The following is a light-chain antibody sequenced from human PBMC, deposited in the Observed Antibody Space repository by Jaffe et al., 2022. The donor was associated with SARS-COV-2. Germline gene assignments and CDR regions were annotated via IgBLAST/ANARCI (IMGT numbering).Light chain of an antibody. CDR2: AAS. CDR1: QDISSY. V-gene: IGKV1-9*01. Sequence: DIQLTQSPSFLSASVGDRVTITCRASQDISSYLAWFQQKPGKAPKLLIYAASTLQSGVPLRFSGSGSGTEFTLTISSLQSEDFATYYCQQFNSYPYTFGQGTKLEIK. J-gene: IGKJ2*01. CDR3: QQFNSYPYT.